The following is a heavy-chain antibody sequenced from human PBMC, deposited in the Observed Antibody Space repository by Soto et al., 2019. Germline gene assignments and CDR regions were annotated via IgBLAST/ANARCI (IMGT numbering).Heavy chain of an antibody. CDR3: ARKDSAAGYYFDY. Sequence: SETLSLTRTFSGCSLSSSSYYWGWVRQPPGKGLEWIGSIYYSGSTYYNPSLKSRVTISVDTSKNQFSLKLSSVTAADTAVYYCARKDSAAGYYFDYWGQGTLVTVS. V-gene: IGHV4-39*01. D-gene: IGHD6-13*01. CDR1: GCSLSSSSYY. J-gene: IGHJ4*02. CDR2: IYYSGST.